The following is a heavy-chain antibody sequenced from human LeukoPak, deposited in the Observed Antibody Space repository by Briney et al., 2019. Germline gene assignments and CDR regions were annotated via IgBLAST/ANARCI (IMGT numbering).Heavy chain of an antibody. CDR3: ASNYDYVWGSYRPMPYYFDY. CDR2: ISYDGSNK. D-gene: IGHD3-16*02. V-gene: IGHV3-30*03. CDR1: GFTFSSYG. Sequence: PGGSPRLSCAASGFTFSSYGMHGVRQAPGKGLEWVAVISYDGSNKYYADSVKGRFTISRDNSKNTLYLQMNSLRAEDTAVYYCASNYDYVWGSYRPMPYYFDYWGQGTLVTVSS. J-gene: IGHJ4*02.